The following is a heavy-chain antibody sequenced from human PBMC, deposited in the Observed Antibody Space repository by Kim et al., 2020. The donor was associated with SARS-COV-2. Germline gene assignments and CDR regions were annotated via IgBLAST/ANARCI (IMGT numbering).Heavy chain of an antibody. CDR2: DT. J-gene: IGHJ4*02. D-gene: IGHD2-8*01. Sequence: DTGYSPSFQGQVTSAADKSISTAYLQWSSLKASDTAMYYCASLRANFDYWGQGTLVTVSS. CDR3: ASLRANFDY. V-gene: IGHV5-51*01.